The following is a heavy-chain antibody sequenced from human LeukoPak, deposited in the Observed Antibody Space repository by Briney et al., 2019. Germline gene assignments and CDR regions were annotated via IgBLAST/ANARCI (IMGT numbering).Heavy chain of an antibody. D-gene: IGHD6-19*01. J-gene: IGHJ4*02. CDR3: APRAVTGGY. Sequence: PGRSLRLSCAASGFTFSSYAMHWVRQAPGKGLEWVAVISYDGSNKYYADSVKGRFTISRDNSKNTLYLQMNSLRVEDTAVYYCAPRAVTGGYWGQGTLVTVSS. V-gene: IGHV3-30-3*01. CDR1: GFTFSSYA. CDR2: ISYDGSNK.